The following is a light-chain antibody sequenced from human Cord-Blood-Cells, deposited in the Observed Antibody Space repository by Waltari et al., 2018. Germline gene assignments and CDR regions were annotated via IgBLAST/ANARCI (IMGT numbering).Light chain of an antibody. V-gene: IGKV1-39*01. J-gene: IGKJ4*01. CDR2: AAS. Sequence: DIQMTQSPSSVSASVGDRVTITCRASQSISSYLNWYQQKPGKAPKLLIYAASSLQSGVPSGFSGSGSGTDFTLTISSLQPEDFATYYCQQSYSTPLTFGGGTKVEIK. CDR1: QSISSY. CDR3: QQSYSTPLT.